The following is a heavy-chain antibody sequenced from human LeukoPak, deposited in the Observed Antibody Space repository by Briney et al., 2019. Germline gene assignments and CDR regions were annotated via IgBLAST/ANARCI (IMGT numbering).Heavy chain of an antibody. V-gene: IGHV3-23*01. CDR3: AKDAGYCSSTSCKHPTLLFDI. CDR1: GFTFSSYA. D-gene: IGHD2-2*01. J-gene: IGHJ3*02. Sequence: PGGSLRLSCAASGFTFSSYAMSWVRQAPGKGLEWVSAISGSGGSTYYADSVKGWFTISRDNSKNTLYLQMNSLRAEDTAVYYCAKDAGYCSSTSCKHPTLLFDIWGQGTMVTVSS. CDR2: ISGSGGST.